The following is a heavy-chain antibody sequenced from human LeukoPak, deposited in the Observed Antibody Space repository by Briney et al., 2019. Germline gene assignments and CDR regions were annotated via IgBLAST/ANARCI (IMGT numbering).Heavy chain of an antibody. J-gene: IGHJ4*01. D-gene: IGHD3-22*01. CDR3: TQTYYYDITNANPFDY. CDR2: IKRKTDGGTT. V-gene: IGHV3-15*01. Sequence: GGSLSHPRTVSGISFSDSWMTWVRQAPGKGLEWVGRIKRKTDGGTTDYSSLVKGRFIISRDDSTNTLYLQMNSLKPEDTAVYFCTQTYYYDITNANPFDYWGQGTLVTVSS. CDR1: GISFSDSW.